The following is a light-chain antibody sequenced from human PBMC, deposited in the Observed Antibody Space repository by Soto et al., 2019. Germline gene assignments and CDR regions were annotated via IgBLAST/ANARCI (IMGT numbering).Light chain of an antibody. CDR1: QSVSRSY. CDR2: DAS. CDR3: QQYGTSPQT. J-gene: IGKJ2*01. V-gene: IGKV3-20*01. Sequence: EIVLTQSPGTLSLSPGERATLSCRASQSVSRSYLAWYQLTPGQAPRLLIYDASTRATGIPDRFSGSGSGTDFTLTINRLEPEDFAVFYCQQYGTSPQTLGQGTKLEIK.